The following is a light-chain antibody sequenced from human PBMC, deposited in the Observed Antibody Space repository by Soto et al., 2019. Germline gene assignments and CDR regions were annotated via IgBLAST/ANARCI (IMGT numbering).Light chain of an antibody. CDR2: DAS. Sequence: EIELTQSPATLSLSPGERATLSCRASQSVSSSYLTWYQQKPGQAPRLLIYDASTRATVIPARFSGSGSGTEFTLTISSLQSEDFAVYYCQQYNDWPPITFGQGTRLEIK. J-gene: IGKJ5*01. CDR1: QSVSSSY. CDR3: QQYNDWPPIT. V-gene: IGKV3-15*01.